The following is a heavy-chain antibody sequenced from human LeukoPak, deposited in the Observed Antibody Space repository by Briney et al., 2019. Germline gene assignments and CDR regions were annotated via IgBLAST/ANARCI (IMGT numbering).Heavy chain of an antibody. CDR1: GFTFSSYG. V-gene: IGHV3-30*03. J-gene: IGHJ4*02. D-gene: IGHD7-27*01. CDR3: AGRAGDWFHFDY. Sequence: PGTSLTLSCAASGFTFSSYGMQWVRQAPGKGLEWVAVISYDGSNKYYTDSVKGRFTISRDNSKNTLYLQMNSLRPEDTAVYYCAGRAGDWFHFDYWGQGTLVTVSS. CDR2: ISYDGSNK.